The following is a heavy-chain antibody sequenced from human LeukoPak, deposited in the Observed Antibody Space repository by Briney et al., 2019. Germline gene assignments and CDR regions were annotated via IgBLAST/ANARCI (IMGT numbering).Heavy chain of an antibody. CDR2: IYSGGST. Sequence: GGSLRLSCAASGFTVSSNYMSWVRQAPGKGLEWVSVIYSGGSTYYADSVKGRFTISRDNSNNTLYLQMNSLTVEDTAVYYCSRRSGYPNWFDPWGQGTLVTVSS. CDR3: SRRSGYPNWFDP. D-gene: IGHD3-22*01. J-gene: IGHJ5*02. V-gene: IGHV3-66*04. CDR1: GFTVSSNY.